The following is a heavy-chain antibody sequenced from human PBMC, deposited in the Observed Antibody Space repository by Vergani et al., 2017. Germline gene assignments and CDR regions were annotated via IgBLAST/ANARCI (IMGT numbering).Heavy chain of an antibody. CDR3: ARDMGWNYAPSDYYYYMDV. Sequence: EVQLVESGGGLVQPGGSLRLSCAASGFTFSSYSMNWVRQAPGTGLEWVSSISSSSSYIYYADSVKGRFTISRDNAKNSLYLQMNSLRAEDTAVYYCARDMGWNYAPSDYYYYMDVWGKGTTVTVSS. CDR2: ISSSSSYI. J-gene: IGHJ6*03. D-gene: IGHD1-7*01. V-gene: IGHV3-21*01. CDR1: GFTFSSYS.